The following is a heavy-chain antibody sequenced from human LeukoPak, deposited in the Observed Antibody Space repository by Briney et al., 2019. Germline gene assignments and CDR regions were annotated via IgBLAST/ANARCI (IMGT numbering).Heavy chain of an antibody. CDR1: GFTFSNYA. CDR3: ARDQAGSGHYADY. D-gene: IGHD3-10*01. J-gene: IGHJ4*02. Sequence: GGSLRLSCAASGFTFSNYAMHWVRQAPGKGLEWLAYIWYDGSSKYYADFVKGRFTISRDYSKNTLYLHMNSLRAEDTAVYYCARDQAGSGHYADYWGQGTLVTVSS. CDR2: IWYDGSSK. V-gene: IGHV3-33*01.